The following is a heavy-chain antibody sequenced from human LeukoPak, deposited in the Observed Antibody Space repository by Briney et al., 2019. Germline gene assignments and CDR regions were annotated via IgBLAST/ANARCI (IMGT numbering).Heavy chain of an antibody. V-gene: IGHV3-21*01. Sequence: GGSLRLSCAVSGFNFNTYSMNWVRQAPGKGPEWVSSISSTSNYIYYAESVKGRFAVSRDNAKNSLYLQMNSLRADDTAVYYCARAGDILLVSYFHFYGMDVWGQGTTVIVSS. CDR3: ARAGDILLVSYFHFYGMDV. D-gene: IGHD7-27*01. J-gene: IGHJ6*02. CDR2: ISSTSNYI. CDR1: GFNFNTYS.